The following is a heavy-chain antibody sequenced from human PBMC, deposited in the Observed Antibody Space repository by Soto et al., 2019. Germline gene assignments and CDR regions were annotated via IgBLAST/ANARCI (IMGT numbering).Heavy chain of an antibody. CDR1: GGTFSSYA. Sequence: QVQLVQSGAEVKKPGSSVKVSCKASGGTFSSYAISWVRQAPGQGLEWMGGIIPIFGTANYAQKFQGRVTITADESTSTAYMELSSLGSEDTAVYYCARGSLGVVVVGWGASGWFDPWGQGTLVTVSS. V-gene: IGHV1-69*12. D-gene: IGHD2-15*01. CDR3: ARGSLGVVVVGWGASGWFDP. J-gene: IGHJ5*02. CDR2: IIPIFGTA.